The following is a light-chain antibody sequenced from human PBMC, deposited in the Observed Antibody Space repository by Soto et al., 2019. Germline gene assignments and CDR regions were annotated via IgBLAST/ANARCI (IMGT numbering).Light chain of an antibody. CDR3: QHREDWPLT. CDR1: QSVRSN. CDR2: GAF. Sequence: EIVMTQSPVTLSVSPGERATLSCRASQSVRSNLAWYQQKPGQAPSLLIYGAFTRATGIPTRFSGTGSGTEFTLTISSLQSEDFALYYCQHREDWPLTFGGGTKVEIK. J-gene: IGKJ4*01. V-gene: IGKV3-15*01.